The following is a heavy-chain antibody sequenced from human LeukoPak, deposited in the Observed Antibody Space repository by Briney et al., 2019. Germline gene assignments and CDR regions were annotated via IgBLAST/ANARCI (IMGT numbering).Heavy chain of an antibody. Sequence: SGPTLVKPTQTLTLTCTFSGFSLSISGVGVAWIRQPPGKALEWLALIYWNDDKRYSPSLKSRLTITKDTPKNQVVLTMTNMDPVDTATYYCAHIPNYVWGTYRFDWFDPWGQGTLVTVSS. CDR1: GFSLSISGVG. CDR3: AHIPNYVWGTYRFDWFDP. D-gene: IGHD3-16*02. CDR2: IYWNDDK. V-gene: IGHV2-5*01. J-gene: IGHJ5*02.